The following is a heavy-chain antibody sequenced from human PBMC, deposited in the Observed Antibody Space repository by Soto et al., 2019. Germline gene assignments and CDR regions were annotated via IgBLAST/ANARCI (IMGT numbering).Heavy chain of an antibody. Sequence: QLQLQESGPGLVKPSETLFLTCTVSGGSISSRSYFWGWIRQPPGKGLEWIGSVSYNVRTYYNPSLKSRLTRSVDTSKNHFFLKLSSVTAADTAVYYCARQAVDEGYSSGWYFDSWGQGTLVTVSS. V-gene: IGHV4-39*01. CDR3: ARQAVDEGYSSGWYFDS. CDR2: VSYNVRT. CDR1: GGSISSRSYF. J-gene: IGHJ4*02. D-gene: IGHD6-19*01.